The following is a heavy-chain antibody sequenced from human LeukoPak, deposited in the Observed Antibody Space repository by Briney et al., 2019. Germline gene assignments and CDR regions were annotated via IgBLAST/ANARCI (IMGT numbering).Heavy chain of an antibody. CDR1: GYSISSGYF. V-gene: IGHV4-38-2*02. CDR2: MCYPGIA. D-gene: IGHD6-13*01. J-gene: IGHJ5*02. CDR3: ARGGLIAANRTLGWFDP. Sequence: SETLSLTCTVSGYSISSGYFWRWVRQSPGKGLEWIGSMCYPGIAYYNPSLESRVSISLDTPRNRFSLKLTSVTAADTAVYYCARGGLIAANRTLGWFDPWGQGTLVTVSS.